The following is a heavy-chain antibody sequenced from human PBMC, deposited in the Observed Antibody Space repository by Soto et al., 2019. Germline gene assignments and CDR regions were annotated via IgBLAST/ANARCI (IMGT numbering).Heavy chain of an antibody. Sequence: QPGGSLRLSCAASGFTVSINYMSWVRQAPGKGLEWVSVIYSGGSTYYADSVKGRFTISRDNSKNTLYLQMNSLRAEDTAVYYCARERSGIVTGWYYYYMDVWGKGTTVTVSS. D-gene: IGHD1-26*01. CDR3: ARERSGIVTGWYYYYMDV. CDR2: IYSGGST. J-gene: IGHJ6*03. CDR1: GFTVSINY. V-gene: IGHV3-66*01.